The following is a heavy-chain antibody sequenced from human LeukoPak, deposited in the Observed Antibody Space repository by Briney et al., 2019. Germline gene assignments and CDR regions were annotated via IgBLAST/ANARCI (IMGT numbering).Heavy chain of an antibody. V-gene: IGHV3-23*01. CDR3: ARTLPYYYDSSGYHGYYGMDV. Sequence: GGSLRLSCAASGFIFSNYALMWLRQSPGKGLEWVSAIRGSGGGTFYADSVKGRFTISRDNSKNTLYLQMNGLRAEDTAVYYCARTLPYYYDSSGYHGYYGMDVWGQGTLVTVSS. D-gene: IGHD3-22*01. CDR2: IRGSGGGT. CDR1: GFIFSNYA. J-gene: IGHJ6*02.